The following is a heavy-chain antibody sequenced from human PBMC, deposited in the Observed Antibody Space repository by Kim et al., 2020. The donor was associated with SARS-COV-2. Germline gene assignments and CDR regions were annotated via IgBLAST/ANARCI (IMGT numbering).Heavy chain of an antibody. CDR3: ERLPHDSSGYVDS. J-gene: IGHJ4*02. CDR1: GGSISSSFNY. D-gene: IGHD3-22*01. V-gene: IGHV4-39*01. Sequence: SETLSLTCTVSGGSISSSFNYWGWIRQPPGKGLEWIGSVYHSGSTYDSPSLKSRVTVSVDTSKNEFYLKVTSVTAADTAVYFCERLPHDSSGYVDSWGPGILATVSS. CDR2: VYHSGST.